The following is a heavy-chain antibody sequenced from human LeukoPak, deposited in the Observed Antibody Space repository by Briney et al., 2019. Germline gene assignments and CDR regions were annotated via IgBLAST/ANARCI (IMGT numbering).Heavy chain of an antibody. CDR3: ARAKQSGGFDY. CDR1: GGSISSGSYY. Sequence: SQTLSLTCTVSGGSISSGSYYWSWIRQPAGKGLEWIGRIYTSGSTNYNPSLKSRVTISVDTSKNKFSLKLSSVTAADTAVYYCARAKQSGGFDYWGQGTLVTVSS. CDR2: IYTSGST. D-gene: IGHD6-25*01. J-gene: IGHJ4*02. V-gene: IGHV4-61*02.